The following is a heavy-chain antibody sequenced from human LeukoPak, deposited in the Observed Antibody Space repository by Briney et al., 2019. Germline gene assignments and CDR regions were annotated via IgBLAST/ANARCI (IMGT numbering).Heavy chain of an antibody. Sequence: PGGSLRLSCAASGLTFSTSWMHWVRQAPGKGLVWVSHINSDGSSTTYADSVKGRFTISRDNAKNTLYLQMNSLRVDDTAVYYCARDTSRGRGVDDYYDTDVWGQGTTVIVSS. CDR3: ARDTSRGRGVDDYYDTDV. D-gene: IGHD1-26*01. J-gene: IGHJ6*02. CDR2: INSDGSST. CDR1: GLTFSTSW. V-gene: IGHV3-74*01.